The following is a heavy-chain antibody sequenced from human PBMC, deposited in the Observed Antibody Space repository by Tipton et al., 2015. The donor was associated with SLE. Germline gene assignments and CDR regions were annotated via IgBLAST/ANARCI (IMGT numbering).Heavy chain of an antibody. CDR2: ISSTSTTI. Sequence: SLRLSCAASGFTFSSYSMNWVRQAPGKGLEWVSYISSTSTTIHYADSVKGRFTISRDNAKNSLYLQMSSLRAEDTAVYYCSRGWATPDYWGQGTLVTVSS. D-gene: IGHD2-15*01. CDR1: GFTFSSYS. CDR3: SRGWATPDY. J-gene: IGHJ4*02. V-gene: IGHV3-48*01.